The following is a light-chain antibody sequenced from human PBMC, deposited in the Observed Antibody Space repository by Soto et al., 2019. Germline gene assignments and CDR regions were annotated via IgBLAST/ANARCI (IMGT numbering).Light chain of an antibody. CDR1: QSGSTNY. J-gene: IGKJ1*01. V-gene: IGKV3-20*01. CDR2: TTS. CDR3: QQYGSSWT. Sequence: EIVLTQSPGTLSLSPGERATLSCRASQSGSTNYIAWYQQKPGQAPRLLIYTTSNSATGIPDRYSGSGSGTDFTLTISRLEPEDFAVYYCQQYGSSWTFGQGTKVEIK.